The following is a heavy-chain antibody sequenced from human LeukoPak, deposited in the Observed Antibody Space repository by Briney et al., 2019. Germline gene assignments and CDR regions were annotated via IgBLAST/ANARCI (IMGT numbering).Heavy chain of an antibody. CDR2: ISGSGGST. CDR1: GFTFSSYA. CDR3: ANIGYSSFFDY. Sequence: GGSLRLSCAASGFTFSSYAMSWVRQAPGKGLEWVSAISGSGGSTYYADSVKGQFTISRDNSKNTLYLQMNSLRAEDTAVYYCANIGYSSFFDYWGQGTLVTVSS. V-gene: IGHV3-23*01. J-gene: IGHJ4*02. D-gene: IGHD6-19*01.